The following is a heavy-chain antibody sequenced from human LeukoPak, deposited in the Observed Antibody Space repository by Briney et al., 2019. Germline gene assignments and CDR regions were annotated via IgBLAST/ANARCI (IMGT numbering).Heavy chain of an antibody. CDR2: IDSGGAT. CDR1: GFTVSSNY. V-gene: IGHV3-53*01. CDR3: ARGTVAPGFDY. J-gene: IGHJ4*02. Sequence: PGGSLRLSCAASGFTVSSNYMSWVRQAPGKGLEWVSVIDSGGATYYADSVKGRFTISRDNSKNTLYLQMNSLRAEDTAVYYCARGTVAPGFDYLGQGTLLTVSS. D-gene: IGHD4-23*01.